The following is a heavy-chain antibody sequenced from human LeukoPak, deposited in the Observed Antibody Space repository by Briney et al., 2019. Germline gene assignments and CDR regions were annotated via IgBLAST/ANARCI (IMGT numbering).Heavy chain of an antibody. D-gene: IGHD6-6*01. V-gene: IGHV1-69*04. J-gene: IGHJ4*02. CDR1: GGTFSSYA. CDR2: IIPILGIA. Sequence: SVKVSCKASGGTFSSYAISWVRQAPGQGLEWMGRIIPILGIANYAQKFQGRVTITADKSTSTAYMELSSLRSEDTAVYYCAREGYSSSPYFDCWGQGTLVTVSS. CDR3: AREGYSSSPYFDC.